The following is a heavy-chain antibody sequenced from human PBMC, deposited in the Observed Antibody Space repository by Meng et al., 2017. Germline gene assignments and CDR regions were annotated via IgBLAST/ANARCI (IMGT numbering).Heavy chain of an antibody. J-gene: IGHJ4*02. V-gene: IGHV4-34*01. Sequence: QVQLLHGGAALLKPPETLAPPCAVYGGSFSGYYWSWSRQPPGKGLEWIGEINHSGSTNYNPSLKSRVTISVDTSKNQFSLKLSSVTAADTAVYYCARVPGGIGAADYWGQGTLVTVSS. D-gene: IGHD3-10*01. CDR3: ARVPGGIGAADY. CDR1: GGSFSGYY. CDR2: INHSGST.